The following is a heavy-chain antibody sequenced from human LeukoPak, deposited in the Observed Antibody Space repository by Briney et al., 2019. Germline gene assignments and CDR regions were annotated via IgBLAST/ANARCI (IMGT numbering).Heavy chain of an antibody. CDR1: GFTFSSYA. CDR3: AKSRAKTVTTATVDY. V-gene: IGHV3-23*01. D-gene: IGHD4-11*01. Sequence: GGSLRLSWAASGFTFSSYAMSWVRQAPGKGLEWVSAISGSGGSTYYADSVKGRFTISRDNSKNTLYLQMNSLRAKDTAVYYCAKSRAKTVTTATVDYWGQGTLVTVSS. CDR2: ISGSGGST. J-gene: IGHJ4*02.